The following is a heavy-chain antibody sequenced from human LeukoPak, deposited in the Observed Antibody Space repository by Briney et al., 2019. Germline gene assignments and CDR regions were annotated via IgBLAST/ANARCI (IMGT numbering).Heavy chain of an antibody. D-gene: IGHD5-12*01. V-gene: IGHV3-15*01. CDR2: IKSKTDGGTT. J-gene: IGHJ6*02. CDR3: TTDRLGIHYSGYDWYYYGMDV. Sequence: PGGSLRLSCAASGFTFSNAWMSWVRQAPGKGLEWVGRIKSKTDGGTTDYAAPVKGRFTISRDDSKNTLYLQMNSLKTEDTAVYYCTTDRLGIHYSGYDWYYYGMDVWGQGTTVTVSS. CDR1: GFTFSNAW.